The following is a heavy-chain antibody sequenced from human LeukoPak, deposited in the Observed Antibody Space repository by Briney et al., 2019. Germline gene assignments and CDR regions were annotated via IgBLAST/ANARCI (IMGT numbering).Heavy chain of an antibody. Sequence: GGSLRLSWAASGFTFSSYAMSWVRQAPGKGLEWVSAISGSGGSTYYADSVKGRFTISRDNSKNTLYLQMNSLRAEDTAVYYCAKARGLWLIGSSPTDYWGQGTLVTVSS. D-gene: IGHD5-18*01. CDR3: AKARGLWLIGSSPTDY. CDR1: GFTFSSYA. CDR2: ISGSGGST. V-gene: IGHV3-23*01. J-gene: IGHJ4*02.